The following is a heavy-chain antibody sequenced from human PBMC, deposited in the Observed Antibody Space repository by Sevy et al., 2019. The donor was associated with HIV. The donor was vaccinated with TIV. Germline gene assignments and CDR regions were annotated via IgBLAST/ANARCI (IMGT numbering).Heavy chain of an antibody. Sequence: EGSLRLSCAASGFTFSNYEMNWVLQAPGKGLEWLSYISTSGSIIYYADSVKGRFTISRDNAKNSLYLQMNSLRAEDTAIYYCARVGDSSGYWGYFDYWGQGTLVTVSS. V-gene: IGHV3-48*03. J-gene: IGHJ4*02. D-gene: IGHD3-22*01. CDR2: ISTSGSII. CDR1: GFTFSNYE. CDR3: ARVGDSSGYWGYFDY.